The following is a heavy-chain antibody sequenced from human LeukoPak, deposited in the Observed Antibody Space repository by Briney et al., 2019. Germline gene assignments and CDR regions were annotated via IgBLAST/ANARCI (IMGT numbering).Heavy chain of an antibody. V-gene: IGHV3-21*01. CDR3: ARLRGPQLRYFDIGS. D-gene: IGHD3-9*01. CDR1: GFSISYFE. J-gene: IGHJ4*02. Sequence: GGSLRLSCAASGFSISYFEMNWVRQAPGKGLEWVSSISSDINFIYYADSVRGRFTISRDVAKNSLYLQMDSLRAEDTAVYFCARLRGPQLRYFDIGSWGQGTLVTVSS. CDR2: ISSDINFI.